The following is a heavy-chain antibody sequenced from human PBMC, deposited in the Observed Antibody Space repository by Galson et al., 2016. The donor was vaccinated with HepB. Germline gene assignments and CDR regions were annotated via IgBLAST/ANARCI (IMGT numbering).Heavy chain of an antibody. CDR2: VSHDGSNK. CDR1: GFTFSTYW. J-gene: IGHJ3*02. CDR3: AREMGDAFDI. D-gene: IGHD2-8*01. Sequence: SLRLSCAASGFTFSTYWLHWVRQVPGKGLEWVAVVSHDGSNKWYADSVKGRFTISRDSSKNTLYLHMNSLRAEDTAVYYCAREMGDAFDIWGQGTMVTVSS. V-gene: IGHV3-30*03.